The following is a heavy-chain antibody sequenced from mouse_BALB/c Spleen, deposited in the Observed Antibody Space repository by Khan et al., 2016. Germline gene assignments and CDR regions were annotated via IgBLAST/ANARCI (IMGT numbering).Heavy chain of an antibody. D-gene: IGHD2-1*01. CDR2: IDPYTGGT. CDR3: ASDLLWYAMDY. CDR1: GYTFTSYN. J-gene: IGHJ4*01. V-gene: IGHV1S135*01. Sequence: VQLQQSGPELVKPGASVKVSCKASGYTFTSYNMYWVKQSHGKSLEWIGYIDPYTGGTNYNQKFTGKATLTVDKSSSTAYMHLNSLTSEDSAVYDCASDLLWYAMDYWGQGTSVTVSS.